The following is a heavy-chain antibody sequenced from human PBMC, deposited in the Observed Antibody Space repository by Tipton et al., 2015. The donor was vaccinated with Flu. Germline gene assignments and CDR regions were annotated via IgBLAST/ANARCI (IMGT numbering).Heavy chain of an antibody. CDR1: GFTFTKYW. V-gene: IGHV3-7*01. D-gene: IGHD3-16*01. J-gene: IGHJ4*02. Sequence: SLRLSCAASGFTFTKYWMTWVRQAPGKGLEWLANINQDGTKKYFVDSVKGRFTISRDNAKNSLFLQMTSLGADDAAVYFCARLGLPDKWGQGTLVTVSS. CDR3: ARLGLPDK. CDR2: INQDGTKK.